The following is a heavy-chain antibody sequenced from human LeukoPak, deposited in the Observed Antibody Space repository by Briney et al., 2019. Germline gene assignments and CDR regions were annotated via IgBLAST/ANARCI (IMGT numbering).Heavy chain of an antibody. D-gene: IGHD2-15*01. J-gene: IGHJ4*02. Sequence: PGGSLRLSCAASGFTFSSYAMSWVRQAPGKGLXXXXXISGSGGSTYYADSVKGRFTISRDNSKNTLYLQMNSLRAEDTAVYYCAKDGILEAATDDYWGQGTLVTVSS. V-gene: IGHV3-23*01. CDR2: ISGSGGST. CDR3: AKDGILEAATDDY. CDR1: GFTFSSYA.